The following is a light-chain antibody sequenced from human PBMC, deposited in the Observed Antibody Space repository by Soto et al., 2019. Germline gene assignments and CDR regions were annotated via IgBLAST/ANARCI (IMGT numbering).Light chain of an antibody. J-gene: IGKJ2*01. Sequence: DIQMTQSPSTLSASVGDRVTITCRASQNINSWLAWYQQKPGKAPKPLIYKASSLESGVPSRFSGRGSGTEFTLTINTLQPDDFATYYCQQYNSYSGYSFGQGTKLEIK. CDR1: QNINSW. CDR3: QQYNSYSGYS. CDR2: KAS. V-gene: IGKV1-5*03.